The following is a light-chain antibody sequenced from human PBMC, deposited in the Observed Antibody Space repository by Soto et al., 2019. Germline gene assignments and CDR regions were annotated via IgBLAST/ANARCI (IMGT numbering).Light chain of an antibody. Sequence: DIQMTQSPSSLSASVGDRVTITCRASQSISRYLNWYQQNPGKAPKLLIYDASNLETGVPSRFSGSGSGTDFTFTISRLQPEDIATYYCQHYDNLPSVTFGQGTRLEIK. V-gene: IGKV1-33*01. CDR3: QHYDNLPSVT. CDR1: QSISRY. CDR2: DAS. J-gene: IGKJ5*01.